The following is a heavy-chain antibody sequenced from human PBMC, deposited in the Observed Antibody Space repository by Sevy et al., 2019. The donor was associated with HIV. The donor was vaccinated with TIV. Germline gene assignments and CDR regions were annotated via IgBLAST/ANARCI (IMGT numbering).Heavy chain of an antibody. D-gene: IGHD6-13*01. CDR3: ARVVMSSSWPCFDY. Sequence: ASVKVSCKASGYTFTTYAITWVRQAPGEGLEGMGGISVNNGNRNYAQMVQDRVTMTTDTSTNTAYMELRSLRSDDTAMYYCARVVMSSSWPCFDYWGQGTLVTVSS. CDR1: GYTFTTYA. J-gene: IGHJ4*02. V-gene: IGHV1-18*01. CDR2: ISVNNGNR.